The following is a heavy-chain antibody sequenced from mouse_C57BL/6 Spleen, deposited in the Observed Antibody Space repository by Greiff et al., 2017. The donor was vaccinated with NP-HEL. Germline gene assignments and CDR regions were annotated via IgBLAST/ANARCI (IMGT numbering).Heavy chain of an antibody. J-gene: IGHJ4*01. V-gene: IGHV1-62-2*01. CDR2: FYPGSGSI. CDR1: GYTFTEYT. D-gene: IGHD1-1*01. CDR3: ARHDDYYGSSGDYYAMDY. Sequence: VQLKQSGAELVKPGASVKLSCKASGYTFTEYTIHWVKQRPGQGLEWIGWFYPGSGSIKYNEKFKDKATLTADKSSSTVYMERSRMTSEDSAVYFCARHDDYYGSSGDYYAMDYWGQGSSLTVSS.